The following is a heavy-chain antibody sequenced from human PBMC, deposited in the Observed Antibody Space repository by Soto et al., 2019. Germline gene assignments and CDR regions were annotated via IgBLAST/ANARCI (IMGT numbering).Heavy chain of an antibody. CDR1: GFTFSSVA. CDR3: AKGSLTPGY. CDR2: ISGSGDST. Sequence: EVQLLESGGGLVQPGGSLRLSCAGSGFTFSSVAMTWVRQAPGKGLEWVSSISGSGDSTYYAESVKGRFTISRDNSKNTLYLQMNRLRAEDTAVYYCAKGSLTPGYWGQGTLVTVSS. V-gene: IGHV3-23*01. J-gene: IGHJ4*02.